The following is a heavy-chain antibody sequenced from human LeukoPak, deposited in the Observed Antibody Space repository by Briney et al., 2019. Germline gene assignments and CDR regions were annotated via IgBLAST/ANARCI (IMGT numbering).Heavy chain of an antibody. V-gene: IGHV4-39*07. CDR3: ARVSSWYFYYYYYMDV. J-gene: IGHJ6*03. Sequence: PSETLSLTCTVSGGSISSNSYYWGWIRQPPGKGLEWIGSIYYSGSTYYNPSLKSRVTISVDTSKNQFSLKLSSVTAADTAVYYCARVSSWYFYYYYYMDVWGKGTTVTVSS. CDR1: GGSISSNSYY. CDR2: IYYSGST. D-gene: IGHD6-13*01.